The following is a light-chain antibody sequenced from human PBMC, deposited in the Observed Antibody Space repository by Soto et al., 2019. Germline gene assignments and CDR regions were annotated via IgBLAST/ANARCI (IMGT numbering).Light chain of an antibody. CDR3: TSYSSSSTFYV. V-gene: IGLV2-14*01. Sequence: QSALTQPASVSGSPGQSITISCTGTSSDIGGYYYVSWYQHHPGKAPKLMIYQVSNRPSGVSNRFSGSKSGNTASLTISGLQAEDEADYYCTSYSSSSTFYVFGTETKLTVL. CDR1: SSDIGGYYY. CDR2: QVS. J-gene: IGLJ1*01.